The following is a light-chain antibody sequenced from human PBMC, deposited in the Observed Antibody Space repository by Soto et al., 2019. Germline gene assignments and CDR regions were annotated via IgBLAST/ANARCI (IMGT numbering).Light chain of an antibody. V-gene: IGLV1-40*01. CDR1: TSNIGAPYD. J-gene: IGLJ1*01. CDR2: GDN. Sequence: QSVLTQPPSVSGAPGQRVSISCTGSTSNIGAPYDVHWCQHLPGTAPKLLIYGDNNRPSGVPDRFSGSKSGTSASLAITRLQAEDEADYYCQSYDISLHNYVFGTGTKVTV. CDR3: QSYDISLHNYV.